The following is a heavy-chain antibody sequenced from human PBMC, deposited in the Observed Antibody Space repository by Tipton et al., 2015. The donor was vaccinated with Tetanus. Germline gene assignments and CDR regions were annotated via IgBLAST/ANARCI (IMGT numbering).Heavy chain of an antibody. Sequence: TLSLTCDVYDGSFSAYYWGWIRQAPGKGLEWIASIYFEGSTYYSPSLRSRLTIDVDTSHNLFSLKLTSVTAADTAVYFCARHLYGYWFDPWGQGALVTVSS. CDR2: IYFEGST. CDR3: ARHLYGYWFDP. V-gene: IGHV4-39*02. D-gene: IGHD5-24*01. J-gene: IGHJ5*02. CDR1: DGSFSAYY.